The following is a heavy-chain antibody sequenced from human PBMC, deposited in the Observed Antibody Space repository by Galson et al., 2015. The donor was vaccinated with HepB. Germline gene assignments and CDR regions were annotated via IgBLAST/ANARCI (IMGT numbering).Heavy chain of an antibody. Sequence: SLRLSCAASGFTFSGHWMSWVRQAPGKGLEWVANIKEDGSDKYYVDSVKGRFTISRDNAKNSVYLQMNSLRAEDTAVYYCARGGAFGFDIWGQGTMVTVSS. V-gene: IGHV3-7*01. CDR1: GFTFSGHW. J-gene: IGHJ3*02. CDR3: ARGGAFGFDI. CDR2: IKEDGSDK. D-gene: IGHD3-16*01.